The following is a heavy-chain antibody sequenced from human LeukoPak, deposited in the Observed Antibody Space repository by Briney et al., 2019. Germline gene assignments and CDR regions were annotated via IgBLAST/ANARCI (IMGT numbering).Heavy chain of an antibody. J-gene: IGHJ4*02. Sequence: ASVKVSCKASGGTFRSYSISWVRQAPGQGLEWMGGIIPILCTANYAQKFQGRVTITTDESTSRGYMELSSLRSADTAVYYCARGAIAAAGNFDYWGQGTLVTVSS. CDR3: ARGAIAAAGNFDY. CDR1: GGTFRSYS. V-gene: IGHV1-69*05. D-gene: IGHD6-13*01. CDR2: IIPILCTA.